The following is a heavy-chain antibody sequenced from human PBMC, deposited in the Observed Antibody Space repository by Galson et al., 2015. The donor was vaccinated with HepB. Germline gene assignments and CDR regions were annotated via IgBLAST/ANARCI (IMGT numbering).Heavy chain of an antibody. Sequence: PALVKPTQTLTLTCTFSGFSLSTSGVGVGWIRQPPGKALEWLALIYWDDDKRYSPSLKSRLTITKDTSKNQVVLTMTNMDPVDTATYYCAHSWLYSNYVGYYFDYWGQGTLVTVSS. D-gene: IGHD4-11*01. V-gene: IGHV2-5*02. CDR3: AHSWLYSNYVGYYFDY. J-gene: IGHJ4*02. CDR2: IYWDDDK. CDR1: GFSLSTSGVG.